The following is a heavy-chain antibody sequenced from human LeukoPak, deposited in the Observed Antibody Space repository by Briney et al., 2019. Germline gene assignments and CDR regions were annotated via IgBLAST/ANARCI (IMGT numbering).Heavy chain of an antibody. CDR2: IGTAGDT. V-gene: IGHV3-13*01. CDR3: ARGPMVRGSKTIKPYYFDY. J-gene: IGHJ4*02. Sequence: PGGSLRLSCAASGFTFSSYDMHWVRQATGKGLEWVSAIGTAGDTYYPGSVKGRFTISRENAKNSLYLQMNSLRAGDTAVYYCARGPMVRGSKTIKPYYFDYWGQGTLVAVSS. D-gene: IGHD3-10*01. CDR1: GFTFSSYD.